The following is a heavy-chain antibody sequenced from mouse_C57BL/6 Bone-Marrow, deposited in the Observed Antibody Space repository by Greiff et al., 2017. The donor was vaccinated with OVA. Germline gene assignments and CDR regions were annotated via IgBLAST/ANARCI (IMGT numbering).Heavy chain of an antibody. V-gene: IGHV1-19*01. Sequence: EVQLQQSGPVLVKPGASVKMSCKASGYTFTDYYMNWVKQSHGKSLEWIGVINPYNGGTSYNQKFKGKATLTVDKSSSTAYMELNSLTSEDSAVYYCARDSTVVPHFDYWGQGTTLTVSS. D-gene: IGHD1-1*01. CDR3: ARDSTVVPHFDY. CDR1: GYTFTDYY. CDR2: INPYNGGT. J-gene: IGHJ2*01.